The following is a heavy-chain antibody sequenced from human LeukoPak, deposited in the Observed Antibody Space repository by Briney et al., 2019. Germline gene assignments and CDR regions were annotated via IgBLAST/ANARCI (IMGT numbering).Heavy chain of an antibody. Sequence: SETLSLTCTVSGGSIRSSYYYWGWIRQPPGKGLEWIGSIYDSGSTYYNPSLKSRVTISVDTSKNQFSLKLNSVTAADTAVYYCARGVLDIAVAGTVARTDYWGQGTLVTVSS. D-gene: IGHD6-19*01. CDR2: IYDSGST. V-gene: IGHV4-39*01. CDR3: ARGVLDIAVAGTVARTDY. J-gene: IGHJ4*02. CDR1: GGSIRSSYYY.